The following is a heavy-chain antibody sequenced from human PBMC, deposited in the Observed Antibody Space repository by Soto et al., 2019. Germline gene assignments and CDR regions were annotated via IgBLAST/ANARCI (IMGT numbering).Heavy chain of an antibody. D-gene: IGHD6-19*01. V-gene: IGHV4-39*01. CDR1: GGSISSSSYY. J-gene: IGHJ4*02. Sequence: QLQLQESGPGLVKPSETLSLTCTVSGGSISSSSYYWGWIRQPPGKGLEWIGSIYYSGSTYYNPSLKRGVTISVGTSRNQFSRKLISVPAADTAVDYCARHAVNSSGFTDYWGQGTLVNVSS. CDR2: IYYSGST. CDR3: ARHAVNSSGFTDY.